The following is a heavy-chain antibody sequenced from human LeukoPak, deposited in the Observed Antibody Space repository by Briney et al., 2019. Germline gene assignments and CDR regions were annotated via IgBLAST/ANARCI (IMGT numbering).Heavy chain of an antibody. CDR1: GGSFSAYY. CDR2: IHHSGST. V-gene: IGHV4-34*01. CDR3: ARDQQGYCSGGSCYGFDY. J-gene: IGHJ4*02. D-gene: IGHD2-15*01. Sequence: SETLSLTCAVYGGSFSAYYWSWIRQPPGKGLEWIGEIHHSGSTNYSPSLKSRVTISVDTSKNQFSLKLNSVTAADTAVYYCARDQQGYCSGGSCYGFDYWGQGTLVTVSS.